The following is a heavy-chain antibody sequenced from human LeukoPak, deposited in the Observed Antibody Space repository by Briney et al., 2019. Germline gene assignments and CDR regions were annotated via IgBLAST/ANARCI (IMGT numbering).Heavy chain of an antibody. D-gene: IGHD4-17*01. CDR1: GGSISSSRDY. CDR3: ARGSTVTFPPHFDY. J-gene: IGHJ4*02. V-gene: IGHV4-39*07. CDR2: IYYSGST. Sequence: SETLSLTCIVSGGSISSSRDYWAWIRQPPGKGLEWIANIYYSGSTYYNPSLKSRVTMSVDTSKNQFSLKLSSVTAADTAVYYCARGSTVTFPPHFDYWGQGTLVTVSS.